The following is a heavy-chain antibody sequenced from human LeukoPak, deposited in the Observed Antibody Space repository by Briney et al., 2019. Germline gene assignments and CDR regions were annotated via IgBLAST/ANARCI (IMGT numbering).Heavy chain of an antibody. D-gene: IGHD3-3*01. CDR1: GGSISSDYYY. CDR3: AVTPRFGVVRAFDI. Sequence: PSETLSLTCTVSGGSISSDYYYWGWIRQPPGKGLEWIGYIFHSGNTYYNPSLKSRITISVDKSKNQFSLRLNSVTAADAAVYYCAVTPRFGVVRAFDIWGQGTMVTVSS. J-gene: IGHJ3*02. V-gene: IGHV4-30-2*01. CDR2: IFHSGNT.